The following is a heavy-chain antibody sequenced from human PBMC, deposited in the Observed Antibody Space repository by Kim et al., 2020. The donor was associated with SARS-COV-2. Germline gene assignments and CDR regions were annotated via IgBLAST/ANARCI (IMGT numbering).Heavy chain of an antibody. CDR2: ISYTGTT. CDR1: GNSISTYY. Sequence: SETLSLTCTVSGNSISTYYWSWIRQPPGKGLEWIGYISYTGTTNYNPSLKSRLTISIDTSKNQFSLRLSFVTAADTAVYFCARAEVRGLITVMGSNWFDPWGQGTLVTVSS. V-gene: IGHV4-59*01. D-gene: IGHD3-10*01. CDR3: ARAEVRGLITVMGSNWFDP. J-gene: IGHJ5*02.